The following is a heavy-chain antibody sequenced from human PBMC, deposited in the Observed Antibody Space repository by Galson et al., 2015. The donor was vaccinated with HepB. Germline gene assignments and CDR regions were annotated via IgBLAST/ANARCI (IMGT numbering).Heavy chain of an antibody. CDR2: ISPDEIIT. J-gene: IGHJ4*02. Sequence: SLRLSCAASGFTFSRENMHWVRQTPGKGLEWLAIISPDEIITSYPESLKGRFTISRGNSKNTLYLQMNSLRPEDTAVYYCARDFRWNFDYWGQGISVTVSS. V-gene: IGHV3-30-3*01. CDR3: ARDFRWNFDY. D-gene: IGHD2-15*01. CDR1: GFTFSREN.